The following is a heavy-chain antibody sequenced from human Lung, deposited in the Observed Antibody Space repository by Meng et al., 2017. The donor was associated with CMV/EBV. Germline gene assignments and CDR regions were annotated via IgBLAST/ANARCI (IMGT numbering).Heavy chain of an antibody. CDR3: ASRAGIATYYYYVMDV. D-gene: IGHD6-13*01. CDR1: GFTFSSYA. J-gene: IGHJ6*02. Sequence: GGSLRLSCAASGFTFSSYAMHWVRQAPGKGLEWVAVISYDGSNKYYADSVKGRFTISRDNSKNTLYLQMNSLRAEDTAVYYCASRAGIATYYYYVMDVWGQGTTVTVSS. CDR2: ISYDGSNK. V-gene: IGHV3-30-3*01.